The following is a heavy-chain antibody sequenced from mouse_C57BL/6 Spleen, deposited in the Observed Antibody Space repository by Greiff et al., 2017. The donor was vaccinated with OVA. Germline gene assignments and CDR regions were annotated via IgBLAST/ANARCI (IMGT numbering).Heavy chain of an antibody. CDR1: GFTFSDYY. CDR2: ISNGGGST. J-gene: IGHJ4*01. D-gene: IGHD3-1*01. CDR3: ARRTGQRGYYYAMDY. V-gene: IGHV5-12*01. Sequence: EVKLVESGGGLVQPGGSLKLSCAASGFTFSDYYMYWVRQTPEKRLEWVAYISNGGGSTYYPDTVKGRFTISRDNAKNTLYLQMSRLKSEDTAMYYCARRTGQRGYYYAMDYWGQGTSVTVSS.